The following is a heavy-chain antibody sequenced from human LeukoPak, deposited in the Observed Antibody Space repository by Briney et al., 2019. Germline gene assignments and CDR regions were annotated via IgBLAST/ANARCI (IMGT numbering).Heavy chain of an antibody. CDR1: GGSISSYY. J-gene: IGHJ5*02. D-gene: IGHD2-2*01. CDR2: IYTSGST. V-gene: IGHV4-4*09. Sequence: SETLSLTCTVSGGSISSYYWSWIRQPPGKGLEWIGYIYTSGSTNYNPSLKSRVTISVDTSKNQFSLKLSSVTAADTAVYCCAGWSEGYCSSTSCYHWFDPWGQGTLVTVSS. CDR3: AGWSEGYCSSTSCYHWFDP.